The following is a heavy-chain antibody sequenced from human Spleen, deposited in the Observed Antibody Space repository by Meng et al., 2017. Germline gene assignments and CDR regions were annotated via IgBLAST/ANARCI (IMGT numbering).Heavy chain of an antibody. J-gene: IGHJ4*02. CDR1: GFTFSSYE. CDR3: ARVMVRGDLDY. Sequence: LSLTCAASGFTFSSYEMNWVRQAPGKGLEWVSYISSSGSTIYYADSVKGRFTISRDNAKNSLYLQMNSLRAEDTAVYYCARVMVRGDLDYWGQGTLVTVSS. V-gene: IGHV3-48*03. CDR2: ISSSGSTI. D-gene: IGHD3-10*01.